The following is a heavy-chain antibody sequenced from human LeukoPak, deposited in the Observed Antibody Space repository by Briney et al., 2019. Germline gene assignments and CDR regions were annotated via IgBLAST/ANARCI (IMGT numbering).Heavy chain of an antibody. CDR2: ICGSGGST. CDR3: AKDRGHCTNGVCHNYYYMDV. Sequence: GGSLRLSCAASGFTFRSYAMSWVRPAPGKGLEWVSTICGSGGSTDYADSVKGRFTISRDNSKNTLYLQMNGLRAEDTAVYYCAKDRGHCTNGVCHNYYYMDVWGKGTTVTVSS. D-gene: IGHD2-8*01. J-gene: IGHJ6*03. V-gene: IGHV3-23*01. CDR1: GFTFRSYA.